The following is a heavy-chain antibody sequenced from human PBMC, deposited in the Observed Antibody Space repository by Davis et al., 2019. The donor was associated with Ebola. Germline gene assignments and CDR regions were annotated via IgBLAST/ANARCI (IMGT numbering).Heavy chain of an antibody. Sequence: GESLKISCAASGFTFSSYSMNWVRQAPGKGLEWVSYISSSGSTIYYADSVKGRFTISRDNAKNSLYLQMNSLRAEDTAVYYCARDPYIAVAGGGRGYYYYYYGMDVWGQGTTVTVSS. J-gene: IGHJ6*02. CDR3: ARDPYIAVAGGGRGYYYYYYGMDV. V-gene: IGHV3-48*04. CDR1: GFTFSSYS. CDR2: ISSSGSTI. D-gene: IGHD6-19*01.